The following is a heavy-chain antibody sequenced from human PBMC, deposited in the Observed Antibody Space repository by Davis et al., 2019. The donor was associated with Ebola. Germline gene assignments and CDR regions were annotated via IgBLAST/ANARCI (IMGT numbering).Heavy chain of an antibody. J-gene: IGHJ4*02. Sequence: GESLKISCVASEFTFRDYWMHWVRQAPGKGLVWVSDINTDGSRTYYADSVRGRFTISRDNAKNTLYLQMSSLRAEDTAVYYCARLKAGYADYWGQGTLVTVSS. CDR3: ARLKAGYADY. CDR2: INTDGSRT. CDR1: EFTFRDYW. D-gene: IGHD2-2*01. V-gene: IGHV3-74*01.